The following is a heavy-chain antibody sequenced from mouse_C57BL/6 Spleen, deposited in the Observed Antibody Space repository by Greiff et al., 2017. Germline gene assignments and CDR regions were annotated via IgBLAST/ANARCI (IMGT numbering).Heavy chain of an antibody. CDR3: ARVDYGYFDY. J-gene: IGHJ2*01. CDR2: ISYDGSN. Sequence: EVQLQQSGPGLVKPSQSLSLTCSVTGYSITSGYYWNWIRQFPGNKLEWMGYISYDGSNNYNPSLKNRISITRDTSKNQFFLKLNSVTTEDTATYYCARVDYGYFDYWGQGTTLTVSS. D-gene: IGHD1-1*01. V-gene: IGHV3-6*01. CDR1: GYSITSGYY.